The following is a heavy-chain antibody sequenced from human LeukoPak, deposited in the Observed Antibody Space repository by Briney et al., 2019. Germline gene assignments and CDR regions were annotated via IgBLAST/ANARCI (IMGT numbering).Heavy chain of an antibody. CDR2: ISGSGGST. CDR3: AKIRDSSGWQLDAFDI. D-gene: IGHD6-19*01. Sequence: PGGSLRLSCAAYGFTFSSYAMSWVRQAPGKGLEWVSAISGSGGSTYYADSVKGRFTISRDNSKYTLYLQMNSLRAEDTAVYYCAKIRDSSGWQLDAFDIWGQGTMVTVSS. J-gene: IGHJ3*02. V-gene: IGHV3-23*01. CDR1: GFTFSSYA.